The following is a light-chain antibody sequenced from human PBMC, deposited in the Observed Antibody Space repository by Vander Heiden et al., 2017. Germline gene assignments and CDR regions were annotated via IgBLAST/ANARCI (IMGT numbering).Light chain of an antibody. V-gene: IGKV1-33*01. CDR3: QQYDSLPLT. CDR1: QDIRNY. CDR2: DAS. Sequence: DIQMTQSPSSLSASVGDRVTIPCQASQDIRNYLNWYQQRPGKAPKLLIYDASDLETGVPARFSGSGSGTYFTFTISSLQPEDVATYYCQQYDSLPLTFGGGTKVEIK. J-gene: IGKJ4*01.